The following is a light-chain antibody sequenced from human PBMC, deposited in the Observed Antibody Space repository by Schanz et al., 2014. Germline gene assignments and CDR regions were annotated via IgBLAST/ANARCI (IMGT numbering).Light chain of an antibody. CDR3: QQYSISPST. Sequence: EILLTQSPGTLSLSPGERATLSCRASQSVSSTYFAWYQQKPGQAPRLLIYGASTRAAGIPDRFSGSGSETDFTLIISRLEPEDFGVYYCQQYSISPSTFGGGTKVEIK. CDR1: QSVSSTY. V-gene: IGKV3-20*01. J-gene: IGKJ4*01. CDR2: GAS.